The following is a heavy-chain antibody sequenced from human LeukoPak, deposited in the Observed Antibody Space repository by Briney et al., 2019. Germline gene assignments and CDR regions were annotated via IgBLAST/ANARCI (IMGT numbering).Heavy chain of an antibody. J-gene: IGHJ4*02. CDR1: GFTFSSYG. Sequence: GGSLRLSCAASGFTFSSYGMHWVRQAPGKGLEWVAFIRYDGSNKYYADSVKGRFTISRDNSKNTLYLQMNSLRAEDTAVYYCAKLGVVPAAIGYWGQGTLVTVSS. CDR2: IRYDGSNK. D-gene: IGHD2-2*01. V-gene: IGHV3-30*02. CDR3: AKLGVVPAAIGY.